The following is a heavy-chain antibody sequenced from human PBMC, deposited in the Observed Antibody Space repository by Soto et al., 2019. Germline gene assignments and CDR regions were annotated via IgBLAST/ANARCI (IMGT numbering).Heavy chain of an antibody. Sequence: GGSLRLSCSASGFTFSSYSMNWVRQAPGKGLEWVSSISSSSSYIYYADSVKGRFTISRDNAKSSLYLQMNSLRAEDTAVYYCATYSGSYKVNWFDPWGQGTLVTVSS. CDR2: ISSSSSYI. CDR1: GFTFSSYS. D-gene: IGHD3-10*01. CDR3: ATYSGSYKVNWFDP. V-gene: IGHV3-21*01. J-gene: IGHJ5*02.